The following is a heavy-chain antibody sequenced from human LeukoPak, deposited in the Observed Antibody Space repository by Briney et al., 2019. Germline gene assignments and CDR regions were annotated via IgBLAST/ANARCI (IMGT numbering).Heavy chain of an antibody. D-gene: IGHD5-12*01. CDR2: ISSSSSYI. CDR3: ARDLGGGGYDGFDY. J-gene: IGHJ4*02. CDR1: GFTFSSYS. Sequence: PGGSLRLSCAASGFTFSSYSMNWVRQAPGKGLEWVSSISSSSSYIYYADSVKGRFTISRDNAKNSLYLQMNSLRAEDTAVYYCARDLGGGGYDGFDYWGQGTLVTVSS. V-gene: IGHV3-21*01.